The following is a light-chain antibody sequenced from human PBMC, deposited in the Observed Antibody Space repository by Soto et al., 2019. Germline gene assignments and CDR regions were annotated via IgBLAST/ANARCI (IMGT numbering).Light chain of an antibody. Sequence: QSVLTRPASVSGSPGQSITISCTGTSSDVGGYNYVAWYQQHPGKVPRLMIYEVSNRPSGVSNRFSGSKSGSTASLTISGLQAEDEADYYCISYTSSSTSYVFGTGTKLTVL. J-gene: IGLJ1*01. CDR1: SSDVGGYNY. CDR2: EVS. CDR3: ISYTSSSTSYV. V-gene: IGLV2-14*01.